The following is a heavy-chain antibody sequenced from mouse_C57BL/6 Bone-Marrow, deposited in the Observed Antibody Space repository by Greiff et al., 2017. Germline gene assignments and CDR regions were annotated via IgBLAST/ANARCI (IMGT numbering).Heavy chain of an antibody. J-gene: IGHJ3*01. CDR1: GFSFTSYG. CDR2: IWSGGST. CDR3: ARIGMAWFAY. D-gene: IGHD2-3*01. Sequence: QVQLQQSGPGLAQPSQSLSITCTVSGFSFTSYGVHWVRQSPGKGLEWLGVIWSGGSTDYNAAFITSMTISTDNSPSHVFFQQYSLHTAVTAIYYGARIGMAWFAYWGQKALVTVSA. V-gene: IGHV2-2*01.